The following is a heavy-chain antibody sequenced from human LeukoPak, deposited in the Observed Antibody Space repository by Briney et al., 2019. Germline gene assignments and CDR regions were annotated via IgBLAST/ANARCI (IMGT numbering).Heavy chain of an antibody. CDR2: ISGSGST. V-gene: IGHV4-4*07. Sequence: SETLSLTCSVSGDSISYFYWSWIRQAAGKGLEWIGRISGSGSTDYNASLKSRVTMSVDTSKNQLSLKVISVTAADTAVYYCARDHEDIVATIWGEGLNIWGQGTVVTVSS. D-gene: IGHD5-12*01. CDR1: GDSISYFY. J-gene: IGHJ3*02. CDR3: ARDHEDIVATIWGEGLNI.